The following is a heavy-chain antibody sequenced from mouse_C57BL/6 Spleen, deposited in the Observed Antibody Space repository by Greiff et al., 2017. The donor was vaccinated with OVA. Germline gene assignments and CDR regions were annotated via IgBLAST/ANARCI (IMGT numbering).Heavy chain of an antibody. Sequence: QVQLKQPGAELVKPGASVKLSCKASGYTFTSYWMQWVKQRPGQGLEWIGEIDPSDSYTNYNQKFKGKATLTVDTSSSTAYMQLSSLTSEDSAVYYCARRGGYGNDAMDYWGQGTSVTVSS. CDR1: GYTFTSYW. D-gene: IGHD2-10*02. CDR3: ARRGGYGNDAMDY. CDR2: IDPSDSYT. V-gene: IGHV1-50*01. J-gene: IGHJ4*01.